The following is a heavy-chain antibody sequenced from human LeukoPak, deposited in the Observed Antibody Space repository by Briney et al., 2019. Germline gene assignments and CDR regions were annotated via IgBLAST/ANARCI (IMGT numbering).Heavy chain of an antibody. CDR2: IIPILGIA. CDR1: GGTFSSYA. CDR3: ARGARGYYDSSGYGQFDY. Sequence: SVKVSCKASGGTFSSYAISWVRQAPGQGLEWMGRIIPILGIANYAQKFQGRVTITADKSTSTAYMDLSSLRSEDTAVYYCARGARGYYDSSGYGQFDYWGQGTLVTVSS. J-gene: IGHJ4*02. V-gene: IGHV1-69*04. D-gene: IGHD3-22*01.